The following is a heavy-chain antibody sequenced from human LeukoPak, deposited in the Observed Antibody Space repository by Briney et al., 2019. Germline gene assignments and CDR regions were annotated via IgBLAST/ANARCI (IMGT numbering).Heavy chain of an antibody. J-gene: IGHJ4*02. CDR3: ARAGYYDSTGQGFDY. D-gene: IGHD3-22*01. V-gene: IGHV3-48*02. Sequence: GGSLRLSCAASGFTFSSYAMSWVRQAPGKGLEWLSYISSSTTIYYAGSVKGRFTISRDNAKNSLFLQMNSLRDEDTAVYYCARAGYYDSTGQGFDYWGQGTLVTVSS. CDR1: GFTFSSYA. CDR2: ISSSTTI.